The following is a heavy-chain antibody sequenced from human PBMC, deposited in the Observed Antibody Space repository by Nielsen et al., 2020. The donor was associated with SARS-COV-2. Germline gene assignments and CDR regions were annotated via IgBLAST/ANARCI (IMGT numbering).Heavy chain of an antibody. J-gene: IGHJ5*02. V-gene: IGHV3-73*01. Sequence: GGSLRLSCAASGFTFSGSAMHWVRQASGKGLEWVGRIRSKANSYATAYAASVKGRFTISRDDSKDTAYLQMNSLKTEDTAVYYCTRQLEGSTSSWGQGTLVTVSS. CDR2: IRSKANSYAT. D-gene: IGHD2-2*01. CDR3: TRQLEGSTSS. CDR1: GFTFSGSA.